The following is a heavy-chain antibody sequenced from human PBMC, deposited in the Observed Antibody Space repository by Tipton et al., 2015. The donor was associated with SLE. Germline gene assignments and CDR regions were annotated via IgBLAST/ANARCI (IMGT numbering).Heavy chain of an antibody. J-gene: IGHJ4*02. CDR2: VFYSGTT. CDR3: ARVVRGSLRFLEWLFFDY. CDR1: GGSISNSTYY. D-gene: IGHD3-3*01. Sequence: TLSLTCTVSGGSISNSTYYWGWIRQPPGKGLEWVGSVFYSGTTYYNPSLESRVTISVDTSKNQFSLKLSSVTAADTAVYYCARVVRGSLRFLEWLFFDYWGQGTLVTVSS. V-gene: IGHV4-39*07.